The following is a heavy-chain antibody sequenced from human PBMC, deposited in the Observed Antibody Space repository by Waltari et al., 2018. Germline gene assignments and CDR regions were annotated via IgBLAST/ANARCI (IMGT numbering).Heavy chain of an antibody. Sequence: QLQLQESGPGPVKPPETLSLTCSVSRGSIDTPKHYRSWIRQPPGQGLEWSGTISYAGTTYTNPSLRSRLTMSRDTSKNQLSLTLGSTTAADTAVYYCATYIGASVGTAAFDVWGQGTMVTVSS. D-gene: IGHD5-12*01. CDR1: RGSIDTPKHY. CDR2: ISYAGTT. CDR3: ATYIGASVGTAAFDV. J-gene: IGHJ3*01. V-gene: IGHV4-39*01.